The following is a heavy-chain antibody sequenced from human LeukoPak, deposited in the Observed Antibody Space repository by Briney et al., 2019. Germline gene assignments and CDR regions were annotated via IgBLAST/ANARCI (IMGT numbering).Heavy chain of an antibody. D-gene: IGHD3-9*01. J-gene: IGHJ4*02. CDR1: GASISRTRYY. CDR3: ARGPEHYDILTGIDY. CDR2: VFYSGTT. Sequence: PETLSLTCSVSGASISRTRYYWGWIRQPPGKGLEWIGTVFYSGTTYYNPSLKSRITTSVDTSKNQFSLNLRSVTAADTAVYYCARGPEHYDILTGIDYWGQGTLVTVSS. V-gene: IGHV4-39*01.